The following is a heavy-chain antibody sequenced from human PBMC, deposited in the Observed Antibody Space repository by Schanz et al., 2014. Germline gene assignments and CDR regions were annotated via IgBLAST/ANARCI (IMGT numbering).Heavy chain of an antibody. CDR1: GYKFITYG. Sequence: QVQLVQSGVEVKKPGASVKVSCKASGYKFITYGISWVRQAPGQGLEWMGRITPTLGKVDYAQKFQGRVTITADISTSTAYMELISLTSEDTAVYYCARDPQYYYGSGRGYWGQGTLVTVST. CDR2: ITPTLGKV. V-gene: IGHV1-69*04. CDR3: ARDPQYYYGSGRGY. J-gene: IGHJ4*02. D-gene: IGHD3-10*01.